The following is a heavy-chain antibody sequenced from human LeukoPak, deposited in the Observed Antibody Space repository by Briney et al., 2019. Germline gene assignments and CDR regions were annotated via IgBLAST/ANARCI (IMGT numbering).Heavy chain of an antibody. CDR1: GYSFTSYW. CDR3: ARSRAAVAVNWFDP. D-gene: IGHD6-13*01. CDR2: IYPGGSDT. V-gene: IGHV5-51*01. J-gene: IGHJ5*02. Sequence: GEPLKISCKGSGYSFTSYWIGWVRQMPGKGLGWMGIIYPGGSDTRYSPSFQGQVTISADKSISTAYLQWSSLKASDTAMYYCARSRAAVAVNWFDPWGQGTLVTVSS.